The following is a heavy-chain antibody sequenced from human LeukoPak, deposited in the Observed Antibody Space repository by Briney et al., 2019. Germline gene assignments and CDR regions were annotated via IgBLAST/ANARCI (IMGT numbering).Heavy chain of an antibody. Sequence: KTGGSLRLSCAASGFTFSSYAMSWIRQPPGKGLEWIGYIYYSGSTNYNPSLKSRVTISVDTSKNQFSLKLSSVTAADTAVYYCARGLSPYYFDYWGQGTLVTVSS. D-gene: IGHD5/OR15-5a*01. CDR1: GFTFSSYA. V-gene: IGHV4-59*01. CDR3: ARGLSPYYFDY. J-gene: IGHJ4*02. CDR2: IYYSGST.